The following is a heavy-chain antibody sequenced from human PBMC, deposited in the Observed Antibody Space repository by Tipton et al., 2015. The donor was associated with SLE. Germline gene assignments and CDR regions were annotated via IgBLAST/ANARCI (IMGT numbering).Heavy chain of an antibody. V-gene: IGHV4-39*01. CDR3: ARPRGGLEWANFFDP. CDR2: AYYMGNT. Sequence: LRLSCSVSGDSMSSVSYYWAWIRQPPGKGLEWIGCAYYMGNTYYNPSLNSRATISLDTSKNQFYLNLTSVTAADTAVYYCARPRGGLEWANFFDPWGQGILVSVSS. D-gene: IGHD4-11*01. J-gene: IGHJ5*02. CDR1: GDSMSSVSYY.